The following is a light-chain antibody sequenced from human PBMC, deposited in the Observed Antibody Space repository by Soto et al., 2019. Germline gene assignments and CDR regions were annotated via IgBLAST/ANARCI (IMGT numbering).Light chain of an antibody. CDR2: GAS. Sequence: EIVLTQSPGTLSLSPGERATLSCGASQSFSSNYLAWYQQKPGQAPRLLIYGASNGATGIPDRFSGSGSGTDFTLTISRLEPEDFAVYYCQQYGTSPGITFGQGTRLEIK. CDR1: QSFSSNY. CDR3: QQYGTSPGIT. J-gene: IGKJ5*01. V-gene: IGKV3-20*01.